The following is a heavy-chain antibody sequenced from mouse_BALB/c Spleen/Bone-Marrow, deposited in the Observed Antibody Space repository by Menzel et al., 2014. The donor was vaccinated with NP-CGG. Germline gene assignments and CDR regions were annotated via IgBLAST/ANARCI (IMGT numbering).Heavy chain of an antibody. CDR3: AKREYHAMDY. Sequence: EVQLQQSGAELVKPGASVKLSCTASGFNIKDTYMHWVKQRPEQGLEWIGRIDPANGNTKYDPKFQGKATITADTSSNTAYLQLSSLTSEDTAVYYCAKREYHAMDYWGQGTSVTVSS. CDR2: IDPANGNT. V-gene: IGHV14-3*02. CDR1: GFNIKDTY. J-gene: IGHJ4*01.